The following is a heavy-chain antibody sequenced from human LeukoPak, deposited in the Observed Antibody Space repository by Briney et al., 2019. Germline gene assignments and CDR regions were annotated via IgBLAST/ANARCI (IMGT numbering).Heavy chain of an antibody. V-gene: IGHV4-34*01. Sequence: PSETLSLTRAVYGGSFSGYYWSWIRQPPGKGLEWIGEINHSGSTNYNPSLKSRVTISVDTFKNQFSLKLSSVTAADTAVYYCARESRNVDIVATGPRPFDYWGQGTLVTVSS. CDR3: ARESRNVDIVATGPRPFDY. D-gene: IGHD5-12*01. J-gene: IGHJ4*02. CDR1: GGSFSGYY. CDR2: INHSGST.